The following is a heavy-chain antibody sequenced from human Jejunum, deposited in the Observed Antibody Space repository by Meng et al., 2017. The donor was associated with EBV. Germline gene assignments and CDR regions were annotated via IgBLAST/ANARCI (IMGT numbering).Heavy chain of an antibody. CDR1: GGSFSDSY. CDR2: INHGGGA. D-gene: IGHD3-10*01. CDR3: ARLGGYASGTYYPIDP. V-gene: IGHV4-34*01. Sequence: QGQLQQWGAGLLKPSETLSLTCAVYGGSFSDSYWTWIRQPPGKGLEWIGEINHGGGAIYNPSLKSRVTISVDTSKNQFSLKLSSVTAADTAVYYCARLGGYASGTYYPIDPWGQGTLVTVSS. J-gene: IGHJ5*02.